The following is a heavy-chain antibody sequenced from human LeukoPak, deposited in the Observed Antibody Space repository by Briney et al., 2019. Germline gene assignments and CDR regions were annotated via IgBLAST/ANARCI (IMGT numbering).Heavy chain of an antibody. CDR1: GASISSRY. CDR2: THYNGKT. CDR3: AKGGGGDSAMDLDY. D-gene: IGHD3-16*01. V-gene: IGHV4-59*01. Sequence: SETLSLICAVSGASISSRYWSWIRQPPGKGLEWIGYTHYNGKTDYNPSLRGRVTTSVDTSKNQFSLNLNSMTAADTAVYYCAKGGGGDSAMDLDYWGQGLLVTVSS. J-gene: IGHJ4*02.